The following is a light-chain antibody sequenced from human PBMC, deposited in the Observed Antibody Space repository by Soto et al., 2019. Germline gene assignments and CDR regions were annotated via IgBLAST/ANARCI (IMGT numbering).Light chain of an antibody. CDR3: AAWDAGVCGPA. J-gene: IGLJ2*01. CDR2: RNN. CDR1: SSNIGSKY. V-gene: IGLV1-47*01. Sequence: QSVLTQPPSASGTPGQRVTISCSGSSSNIGSKYVYWYQQLPGTAPKLLMYRNNQRPSGVPDRFSGSKSGTSASLAISGLRSEDEADYYSAAWDAGVCGPAFGGVTKVTVL.